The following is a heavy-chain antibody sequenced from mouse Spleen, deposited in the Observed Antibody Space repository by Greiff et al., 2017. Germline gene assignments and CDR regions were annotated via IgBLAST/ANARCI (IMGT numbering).Heavy chain of an antibody. CDR2: ISYDGSN. J-gene: IGHJ2*01. CDR3: ARPGTMDYFDY. Sequence: EVQVVESGPGLVKPSQSLSLTCSVTGYSITSGYYWNWIRQFPGNKLEWMGYISYDGSNNYNPSLKNRISITRDTSKNQFFLKLNSVTTEDTATYYCARPGTMDYFDYWGQGTTLTVSS. D-gene: IGHD4-1*01. CDR1: GYSITSGYY. V-gene: IGHV3-6*01.